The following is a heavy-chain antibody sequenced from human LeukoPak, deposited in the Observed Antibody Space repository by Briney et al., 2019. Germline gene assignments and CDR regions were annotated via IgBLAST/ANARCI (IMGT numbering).Heavy chain of an antibody. V-gene: IGHV3-53*01. CDR3: ARYIAAAGTWDYYYYYYMDV. J-gene: IGHJ6*03. Sequence: GGSLRLSCAASGFTVSSNYMSWVRQAPGKGLEWVSVIYSGGSTYYADSVKGRFTISRDNTKNTLYLQMNSLRAEDTAVYYCARYIAAAGTWDYYYYYYMDVWGKGATVTISS. D-gene: IGHD6-13*01. CDR2: IYSGGST. CDR1: GFTVSSNY.